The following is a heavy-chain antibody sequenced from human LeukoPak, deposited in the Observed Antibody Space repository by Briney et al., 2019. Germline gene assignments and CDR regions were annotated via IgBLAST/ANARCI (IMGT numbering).Heavy chain of an antibody. CDR3: ARGDYYYDSSGYPFSY. CDR2: ISSSSSYI. V-gene: IGHV3-21*01. CDR1: GFTFSSYS. J-gene: IGHJ4*02. Sequence: TGGSLRLSCAASGFTFSSYSMNWVRQAPGKGLEWVSSISSSSSYIYYADSVKGRFTISRDNAKNSLYPQMNSLRAEDTAVYYCARGDYYYDSSGYPFSYWGQGTLVTVSS. D-gene: IGHD3-22*01.